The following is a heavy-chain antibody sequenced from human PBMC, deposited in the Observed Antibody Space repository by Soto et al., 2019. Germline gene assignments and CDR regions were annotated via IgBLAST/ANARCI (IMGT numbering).Heavy chain of an antibody. CDR3: AREKRANGYFDY. Sequence: EMQLVESGGGLVQTGGSLRLSCAASGFTFSAYWMSWVRQAPGKGLEWVANIKQAGSEKYYVDSVNGRFIISRDDAKNSLFLQVNSLRVEDTAVYYCAREKRANGYFDYWGQGTLVTVSS. J-gene: IGHJ4*02. D-gene: IGHD6-25*01. CDR1: GFTFSAYW. V-gene: IGHV3-7*01. CDR2: IKQAGSEK.